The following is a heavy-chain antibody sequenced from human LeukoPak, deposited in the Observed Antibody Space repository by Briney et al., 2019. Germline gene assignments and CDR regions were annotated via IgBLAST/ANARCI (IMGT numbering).Heavy chain of an antibody. D-gene: IGHD1-26*01. J-gene: IGHJ3*02. V-gene: IGHV1-2*02. Sequence: GASVKVSCKASGYTFTANGYYMHWVRQAPGQGLEWMGWINPNSGGTNYAQKFQGRFTMTRDTSISTAYMELSRLRSDDTAVYYCARGHGGSYPRPNDAFDIWGQGTMVTVSS. CDR3: ARGHGGSYPRPNDAFDI. CDR2: INPNSGGT. CDR1: GYTFTANGYY.